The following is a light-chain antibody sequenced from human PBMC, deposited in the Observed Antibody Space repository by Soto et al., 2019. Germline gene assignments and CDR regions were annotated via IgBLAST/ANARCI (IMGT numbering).Light chain of an antibody. CDR3: QQAYSFPIT. Sequence: AIRMTQSPSSLSASTGDRFTITCRASQGISRVLGWYQQKPGNAPKILIFAASSLQSGVPSRFSGSGSGTDFTLTISNLQPEDFATYYCQQAYSFPITFGQGTRLEIK. J-gene: IGKJ5*01. CDR2: AAS. CDR1: QGISRV. V-gene: IGKV1-8*01.